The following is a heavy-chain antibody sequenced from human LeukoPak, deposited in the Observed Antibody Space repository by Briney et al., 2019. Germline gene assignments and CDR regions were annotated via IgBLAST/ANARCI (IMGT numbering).Heavy chain of an antibody. D-gene: IGHD5-12*01. CDR2: INPNSGGT. CDR1: GYNFIGYY. J-gene: IGHJ4*02. CDR3: ARTAGYSGYDVFDY. Sequence: GASVKVSCKTSGYNFIGYYIHWVRQAPGQGLEWMGWINPNSGGTKYAQKFQGRVTMTRDTSISTAYMVLSSLTSDDTAFYYCARTAGYSGYDVFDYWGQGTLVTVSS. V-gene: IGHV1-2*02.